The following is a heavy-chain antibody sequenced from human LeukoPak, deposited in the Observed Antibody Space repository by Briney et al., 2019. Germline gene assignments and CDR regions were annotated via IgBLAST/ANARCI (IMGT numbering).Heavy chain of an antibody. J-gene: IGHJ5*02. D-gene: IGHD4-17*01. CDR2: ISSGSDYI. Sequence: GGSLRLSCAASGFTFSTSTMNWVRQAPGKGLEWVSSISSGSDYIYYADSVKGRFTISRDNAKNSLYLEMNSLRAEDTALYYCVRLPNNADLPNWFDPWGQGTLVTVSS. CDR1: GFTFSTST. CDR3: VRLPNNADLPNWFDP. V-gene: IGHV3-21*01.